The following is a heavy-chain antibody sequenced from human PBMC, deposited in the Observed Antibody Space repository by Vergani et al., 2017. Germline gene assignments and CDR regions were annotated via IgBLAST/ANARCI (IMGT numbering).Heavy chain of an antibody. V-gene: IGHV4-34*01. J-gene: IGHJ4*02. CDR3: ASSPYGGNSHFDY. CDR1: GGSFSGYY. CDR2: INHSGST. Sequence: QVQLQQWGAGLLKPSETLSLTCAVYGGSFSGYYWSWIRQPPGKGLEWIGEINHSGSTNYNPSLKSRVTISVDTSKNQFSLKLSSVTAADTAVYYCASSPYGGNSHFDYWGQGTLVTVSS. D-gene: IGHD4-23*01.